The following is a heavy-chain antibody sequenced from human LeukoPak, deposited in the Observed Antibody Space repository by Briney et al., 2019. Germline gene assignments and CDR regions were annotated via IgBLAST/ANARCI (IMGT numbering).Heavy chain of an antibody. CDR2: INWNGGST. V-gene: IGHV3-20*04. D-gene: IGHD5/OR15-5a*01. Sequence: GGSLRLSCAASGFTFNDYGMSWVRQAPGKGLEWVSGINWNGGSTGYADSVKGRFTISRDNAKNPLYLQMNSLRAEDTALYYCARVYELREEDYYYYYMDVWGKGTTVTVSS. CDR1: GFTFNDYG. J-gene: IGHJ6*03. CDR3: ARVYELREEDYYYYYMDV.